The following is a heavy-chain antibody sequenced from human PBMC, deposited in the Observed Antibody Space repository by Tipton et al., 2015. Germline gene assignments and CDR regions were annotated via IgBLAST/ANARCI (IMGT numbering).Heavy chain of an antibody. D-gene: IGHD5-24*01. CDR3: ARDLEHGMDV. V-gene: IGHV4-61*01. CDR2: VSHSDTS. Sequence: GLVKPSENLSLTCSVSGSSVSSGNYYWGWIRQPPGKGLEWIGYVSHSDTSHYNPSLKSRVTISVDTSKNQFSLTLNSLTAADTAVYYCARDLEHGMDVWGQGTTVTVSS. CDR1: GSSVSSGNYY. J-gene: IGHJ6*02.